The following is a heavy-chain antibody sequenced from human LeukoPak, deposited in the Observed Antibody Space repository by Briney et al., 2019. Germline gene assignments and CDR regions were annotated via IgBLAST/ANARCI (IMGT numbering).Heavy chain of an antibody. CDR3: ARRWNYGRNYYIDV. J-gene: IGHJ6*03. D-gene: IGHD1-7*01. CDR1: GGSFSNYY. V-gene: IGHV4-34*01. Sequence: SETLSLTCAVYGGSFSNYYWSWIRQTPGKGMEWIGEINDSGRTNYNPSLMSRVTVSVDTSKNQFSLRLTSVTATDTAGYYCARRWNYGRNYYIDVWGKGATVSVSS. CDR2: INDSGRT.